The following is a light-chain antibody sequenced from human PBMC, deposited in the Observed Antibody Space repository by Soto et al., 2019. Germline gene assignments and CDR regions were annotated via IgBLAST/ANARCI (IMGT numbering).Light chain of an antibody. J-gene: IGLJ1*01. CDR3: CSYAGSITYV. Sequence: SVVTQPAFLSGSSWQSITLSCTGTRSVVGSDNLVSWYQQHPGKAPKFIIYEVSQRPAGVSYRFSGSKSGNTAYLTISGLQAEDEADYYCCSYAGSITYVFGTGTKVTVL. CDR1: RSVVGSDNL. V-gene: IGLV2-23*02. CDR2: EVS.